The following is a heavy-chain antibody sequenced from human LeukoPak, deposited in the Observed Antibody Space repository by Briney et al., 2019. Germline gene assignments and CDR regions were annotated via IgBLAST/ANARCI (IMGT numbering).Heavy chain of an antibody. J-gene: IGHJ3*02. CDR1: GFTFSSYA. V-gene: IGHV3-23*01. Sequence: PGGSLRLSCAASGFTFSSYAMIGVRQAPGKGLEWVSAISGSGGSTYYADSVKGRFTISRDNSKNTLYLQMNSLRAEDTAVYYCAKDPLCYDSHTVAFDIWGQGTMVTVSS. CDR2: ISGSGGST. CDR3: AKDPLCYDSHTVAFDI. D-gene: IGHD3-22*01.